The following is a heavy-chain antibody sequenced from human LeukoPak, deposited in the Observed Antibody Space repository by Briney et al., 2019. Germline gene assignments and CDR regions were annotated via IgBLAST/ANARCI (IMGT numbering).Heavy chain of an antibody. CDR2: ISGSGGST. CDR1: GFTFSSYA. J-gene: IGHJ5*02. D-gene: IGHD3-10*01. V-gene: IGHV3-23*01. Sequence: GGSLRLSCAASGFTFSSYAMSWVRQAPGKGLEWVSAISGSGGSTYYADSVEGRFTISRDNSKNTLYLQMNSLRAEDTAVYYCAKDHSITMVRGVIIPNWFDPWGQGTLVTVSS. CDR3: AKDHSITMVRGVIIPNWFDP.